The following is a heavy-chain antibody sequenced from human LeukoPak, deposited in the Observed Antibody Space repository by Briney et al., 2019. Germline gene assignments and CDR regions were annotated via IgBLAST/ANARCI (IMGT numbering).Heavy chain of an antibody. J-gene: IGHJ4*02. CDR2: INHSGST. CDR3: ARGIPLYSSSWYFNY. CDR1: GGSFSGYY. V-gene: IGHV4-34*01. D-gene: IGHD6-13*01. Sequence: PSETLSLTCAVHGGSFSGYYWSWIRQPPGKGLEWIGEINHSGSTNYNPSLKSRVTISVDTSKNQFSLKLSSVTAADTAAYYCARGIPLYSSSWYFNYWGQGTLVTVSS.